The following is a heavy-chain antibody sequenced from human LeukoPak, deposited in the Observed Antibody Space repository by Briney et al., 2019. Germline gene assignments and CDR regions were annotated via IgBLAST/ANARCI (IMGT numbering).Heavy chain of an antibody. CDR1: GYTFTSYY. D-gene: IGHD3-16*01. CDR3: ARVGEGPIQTINWFDP. J-gene: IGHJ5*02. V-gene: IGHV1-69*13. Sequence: ASVKVSCKASGYTFTSYYMHWVRQAPGQGLEWMGGIIPIFGTANYAQKFQGRVTITADESTSTAYMELSSLRSEDTAVYYCARVGEGPIQTINWFDPWGQGTLVTVSS. CDR2: IIPIFGTA.